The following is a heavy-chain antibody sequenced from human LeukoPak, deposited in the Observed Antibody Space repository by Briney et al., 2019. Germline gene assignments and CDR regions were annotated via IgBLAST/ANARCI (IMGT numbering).Heavy chain of an antibody. CDR3: AKRPLLWFGTQ. V-gene: IGHV3-23*01. Sequence: GGSLRLSCAASGFTFSSYAMTWVRQAPGKGLEWVSAITNSGDYTDYADSVKGRFTISRDNSKSTLYLQMSSLRAEDTAVYYCAKRPLLWFGTQGGQGTLVTVSS. CDR1: GFTFSSYA. J-gene: IGHJ4*02. D-gene: IGHD3-10*01. CDR2: ITNSGDYT.